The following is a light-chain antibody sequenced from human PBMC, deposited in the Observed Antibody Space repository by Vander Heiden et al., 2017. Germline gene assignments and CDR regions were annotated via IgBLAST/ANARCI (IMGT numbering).Light chain of an antibody. J-gene: IGKJ3*01. CDR1: HDITKY. CDR3: QQSDALPLT. Sequence: DIQMTQSPSSLSASVGDRVTITCQASHDITKYVNWYQQKLGKAPKLLIYDASNLETGVPSRFSGSGSGTDFTFTISSLHAEDTATYYCQQSDALPLTFGHGTRVEIK. V-gene: IGKV1-33*01. CDR2: DAS.